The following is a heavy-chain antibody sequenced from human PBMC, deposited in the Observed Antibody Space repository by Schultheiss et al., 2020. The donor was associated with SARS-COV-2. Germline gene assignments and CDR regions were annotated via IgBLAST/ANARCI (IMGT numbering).Heavy chain of an antibody. Sequence: SETLSLTCAVSGGSFSGHYWTWIRQPPGKGLEWIGEIRHMGYTNYNPSLKSRITMSVDTSKKQFFLRLSSVTAADTAVYYCATGVGATTDAFAIWGQGTMVTVSS. D-gene: IGHD1-26*01. V-gene: IGHV4-34*10. CDR2: IRHMGYT. CDR3: ATGVGATTDAFAI. J-gene: IGHJ3*02. CDR1: GGSFSGHY.